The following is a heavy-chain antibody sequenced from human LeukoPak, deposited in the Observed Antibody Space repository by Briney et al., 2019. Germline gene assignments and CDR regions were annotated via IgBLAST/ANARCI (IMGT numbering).Heavy chain of an antibody. CDR1: GYSFTSYW. CDR3: ARLPYSGSYYFDY. CDR2: IYPGDSDA. V-gene: IGHV5-51*01. D-gene: IGHD1-26*01. Sequence: GESLQISCKGSGYSFTSYWIGWVRQMPGKGLEWMGIIYPGDSDARYSPSFQGQVTISTDKSISIVYLQWSSLKASDTAMYYCARLPYSGSYYFDYWGQGTLVTVSS. J-gene: IGHJ4*02.